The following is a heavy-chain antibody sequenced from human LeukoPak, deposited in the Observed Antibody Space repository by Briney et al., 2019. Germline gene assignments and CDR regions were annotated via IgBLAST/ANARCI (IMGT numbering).Heavy chain of an antibody. D-gene: IGHD3-10*01. J-gene: IGHJ5*02. CDR2: INPNSGGT. CDR1: GGTFSSYA. CDR3: ARGGSGSYFSWLDP. V-gene: IGHV1-2*02. Sequence: ASVKVSCKASGGTFSSYAISWARQAPGQGLECMGWINPNSGGTNYAQKFQGRVTMTRDTSISTAYMELSRLRSDDTAVYYCARGGSGSYFSWLDPWGQGTLVTVSS.